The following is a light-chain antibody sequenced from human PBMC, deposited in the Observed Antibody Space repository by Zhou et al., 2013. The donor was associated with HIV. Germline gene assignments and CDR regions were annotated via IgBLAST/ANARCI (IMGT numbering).Light chain of an antibody. J-gene: IGKJ1*01. Sequence: DIQMTQSPSTLSASVGDTVTISCRASQEINNWLAWYQQRRGQAPQLLISKASILQTWAPSKFRGSGFGAQFTLTIDNVQPEDSATYHCQQYQTYLWTFGQGTQVEVK. CDR1: QEINNW. CDR2: KAS. CDR3: QQYQTYLWT. V-gene: IGKV1-5*03.